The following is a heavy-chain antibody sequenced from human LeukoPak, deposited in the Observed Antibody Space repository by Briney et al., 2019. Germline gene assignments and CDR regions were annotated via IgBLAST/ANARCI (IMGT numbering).Heavy chain of an antibody. CDR1: GFTFSSYW. CDR2: INHNGNVN. J-gene: IGHJ6*02. V-gene: IGHV3-7*01. Sequence: GGSLRLSCPASGFTFSSYWMNWARQAPGKGLEWVASINHNGNVNYYVDSVKGRFTISRDNAKNSLYLQMNSLRAEDTAVYFCARGPLNEYSSSSGYYYYGVDVWGQGTTVTVSS. D-gene: IGHD6-6*01. CDR3: ARGPLNEYSSSSGYYYYGVDV.